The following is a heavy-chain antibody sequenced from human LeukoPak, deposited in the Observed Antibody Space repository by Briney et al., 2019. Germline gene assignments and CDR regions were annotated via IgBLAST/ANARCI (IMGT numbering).Heavy chain of an antibody. CDR3: ARGNYYCSGTSCYTFLDY. Sequence: PGGSLRLSCAASGFILSNYAMHWVRQAPGKGLEWVAVISYDGSNKYYADSVKGRFTSSRDNSKETLYLQMNSLRAEDTAVYYCARGNYYCSGTSCYTFLDYWGQGTLVTVSS. D-gene: IGHD2-2*02. J-gene: IGHJ4*02. CDR2: ISYDGSNK. CDR1: GFILSNYA. V-gene: IGHV3-30-3*01.